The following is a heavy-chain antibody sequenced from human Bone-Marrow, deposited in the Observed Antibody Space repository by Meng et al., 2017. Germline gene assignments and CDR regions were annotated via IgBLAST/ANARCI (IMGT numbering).Heavy chain of an antibody. CDR3: TPQSYCSSTSCYAD. J-gene: IGHJ4*02. V-gene: IGHV3-30*04. Sequence: GERVESGGGLVKPGGSLRLSCAASGFTFSSYAMHWVRQAPGKGLEWVAVISYDGSNKYYADSVKGRFTISRDNSKNTLYLQMNSLRAEDTAVYYCTPQSYCSSTSCYADWGQGTLVTVSS. CDR1: GFTFSSYA. CDR2: ISYDGSNK. D-gene: IGHD2-2*01.